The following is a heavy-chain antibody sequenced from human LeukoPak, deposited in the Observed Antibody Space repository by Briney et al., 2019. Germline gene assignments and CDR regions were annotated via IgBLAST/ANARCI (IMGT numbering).Heavy chain of an antibody. D-gene: IGHD4-17*01. CDR2: IYYSGST. Sequence: KTSETLSLTCTVSGGSISSDGYYWSWIRQPPGKGLEWIGYIYYSGSTNYNPSLKSRVTISVDTSKNQFSLKLSSVTAADTAVYYCARDAAGDYGDSSWGQGTLVTVSS. CDR3: ARDAAGDYGDSS. CDR1: GGSISSDGYY. J-gene: IGHJ4*02. V-gene: IGHV4-61*08.